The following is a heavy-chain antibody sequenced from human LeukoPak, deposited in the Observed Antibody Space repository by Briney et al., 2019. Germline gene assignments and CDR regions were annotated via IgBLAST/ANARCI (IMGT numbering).Heavy chain of an antibody. CDR3: ARVWWAATRYYYMDV. J-gene: IGHJ6*03. CDR1: GFTFSSYG. D-gene: IGHD4/OR15-4a*01. CDR2: ISYDGSNK. V-gene: IGHV3-30*03. Sequence: GGSLRLSCAASGFTFSSYGMHWVRQAPGKGLEWVAVISYDGSNKYYADSVKGRFTISRDNAKNSLYLQMNSLRAEDTAVYYCARVWWAATRYYYMDVWGKGTTVTVSS.